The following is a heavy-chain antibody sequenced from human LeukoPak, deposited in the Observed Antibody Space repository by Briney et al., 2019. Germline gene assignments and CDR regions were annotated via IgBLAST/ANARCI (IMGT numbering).Heavy chain of an antibody. CDR1: GYSFTTYW. D-gene: IGHD2-15*01. CDR3: ARVSLFSEQLLHDAFDI. J-gene: IGHJ3*02. CDR2: IYPGDSDT. Sequence: GESLKISCKGSGYSFTTYWIGWVRQMPGKGLEWMGIIYPGDSDTRYSPSFQGQVTISADKSISTAYLQWSSLKASDTAMYYCARVSLFSEQLLHDAFDIWGQGTMVTVSS. V-gene: IGHV5-51*01.